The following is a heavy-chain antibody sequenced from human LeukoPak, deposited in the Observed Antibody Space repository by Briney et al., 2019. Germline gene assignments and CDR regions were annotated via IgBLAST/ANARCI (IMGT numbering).Heavy chain of an antibody. J-gene: IGHJ4*02. CDR3: ASGGHVDY. Sequence: QPGGSLRLSCVASGFIFSSYWMTWVRLAPGKGLEWVANINLDGSEKYYVDSVKGRFTISRDNAKNSLYLQMNSLRAEDTAVYYCASGGHVDYCGQGTLVTVSS. CDR1: GFIFSSYW. CDR2: INLDGSEK. D-gene: IGHD3-16*01. V-gene: IGHV3-7*01.